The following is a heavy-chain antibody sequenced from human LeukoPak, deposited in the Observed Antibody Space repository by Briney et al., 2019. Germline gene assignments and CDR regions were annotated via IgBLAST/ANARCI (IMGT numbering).Heavy chain of an antibody. V-gene: IGHV1-18*04. CDR1: GYTFTSYA. J-gene: IGHJ4*02. D-gene: IGHD5-12*01. CDR3: ARTGVATIIDY. CDR2: ISGYDGNT. Sequence: GASVNVSCKASGYTFTSYAMHWVRQAPGQGLEWMGWISGYDGNTKYAQRFQGRVTMTTDTSTSTAYMELRSLRSDDTAVYYCARTGVATIIDYWGQGTLVTVSS.